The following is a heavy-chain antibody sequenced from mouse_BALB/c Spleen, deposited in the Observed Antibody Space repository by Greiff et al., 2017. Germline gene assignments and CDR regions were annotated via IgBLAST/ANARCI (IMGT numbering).Heavy chain of an antibody. CDR3: TTFYGNYAMDY. D-gene: IGHD2-10*01. J-gene: IGHJ4*01. V-gene: IGHV1-69*02. CDR2: IYPSDSYT. CDR1: GYTFTSYW. Sequence: QVQLQQPGAELVRPGASVKLSCKASGYTFTSYWINWVKQRPGQGLEWIGNIYPSDSYTNYNQKFKDKATLTVDKSSSTAYMQLSSPTSEDSAVYYCTTFYGNYAMDYWGQGTSVTVSS.